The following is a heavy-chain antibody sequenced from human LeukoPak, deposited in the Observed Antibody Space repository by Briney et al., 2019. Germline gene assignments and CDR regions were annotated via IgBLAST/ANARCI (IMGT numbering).Heavy chain of an antibody. D-gene: IGHD1-26*01. Sequence: ASVKVSCKASGYTFTGYYMHWARQAPGQGLEWMGWINPNSGGTNYAQKFQGRVTMTRDTSISTAYMELSSLRSEDTAVYYCARGDIVGAPIDWFDPWGQGTLVTVSS. V-gene: IGHV1-2*02. J-gene: IGHJ5*02. CDR1: GYTFTGYY. CDR3: ARGDIVGAPIDWFDP. CDR2: INPNSGGT.